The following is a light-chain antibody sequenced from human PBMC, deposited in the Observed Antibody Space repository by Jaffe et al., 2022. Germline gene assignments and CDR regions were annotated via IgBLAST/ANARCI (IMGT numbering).Light chain of an antibody. J-gene: IGKJ4*01. CDR3: QQVNSYPLT. Sequence: DIQLTQSPSFLSASVGDRVTITCRASQDISSYLAWYQQKPGKAPKLLINVASTLQSGVPSRFSGSGSGTEFTLTISSLQPEDFATYYCQQVNSYPLTFGGGTKVEIK. CDR2: VAS. V-gene: IGKV1-9*01. CDR1: QDISSY.